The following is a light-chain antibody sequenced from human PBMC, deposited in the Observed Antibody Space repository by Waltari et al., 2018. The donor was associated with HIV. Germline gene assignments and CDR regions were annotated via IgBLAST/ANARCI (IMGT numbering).Light chain of an antibody. CDR1: SSNIGTPYD. V-gene: IGLV1-40*01. Sequence: QSVLAQPPSLSGAPGQSVTISCIWTSSNIGTPYDVHWYQHLPGTAPKLLVYGNNNGPSGVPVRFSGSKSDTSATLAITGLQAEDEAYYYCQSYDSSLSAVIFGGGTKVTVL. J-gene: IGLJ2*01. CDR3: QSYDSSLSAVI. CDR2: GNN.